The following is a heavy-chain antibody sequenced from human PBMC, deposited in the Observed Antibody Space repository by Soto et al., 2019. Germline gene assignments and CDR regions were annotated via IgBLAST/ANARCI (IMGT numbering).Heavy chain of an antibody. D-gene: IGHD6-19*01. Sequence: EVQLVESGGGLVQPGGSLRLSCSASGFIFSPYWMTWFRHAPGKGLAWVANVKQDGSEQHYVDSVKGRFTIYRDNVKNSLFLQMNSLRAEDTDVYYWGGGSGWVMDYWCQGTLVTVAS. J-gene: IGHJ4*02. CDR1: GFIFSPYW. CDR3: GGGSGWVMDY. V-gene: IGHV3-7*03. CDR2: VKQDGSEQ.